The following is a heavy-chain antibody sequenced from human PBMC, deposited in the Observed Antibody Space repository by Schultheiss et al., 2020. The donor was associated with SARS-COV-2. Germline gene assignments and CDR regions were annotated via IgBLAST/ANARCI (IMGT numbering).Heavy chain of an antibody. Sequence: ASVKVSCKASGYTFTGYYMHWVRQAPGQGLEWMGWINPNSGGTNYAQKFQGRVTMTRDTSIRTAYMELSRLRSDDTAVYYCARDLASPNYYGSGSAVDYWGQGTLVTVSS. J-gene: IGHJ4*02. CDR1: GYTFTGYY. CDR3: ARDLASPNYYGSGSAVDY. D-gene: IGHD3-10*01. V-gene: IGHV1-2*02. CDR2: INPNSGGT.